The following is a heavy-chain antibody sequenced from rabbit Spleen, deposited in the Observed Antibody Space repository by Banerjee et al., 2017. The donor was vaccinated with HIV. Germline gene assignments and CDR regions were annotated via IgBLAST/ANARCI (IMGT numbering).Heavy chain of an antibody. J-gene: IGHJ4*01. D-gene: IGHD1-1*01. V-gene: IGHV1S7*01. CDR3: ARDLDGVIGWNFGW. CDR2: IDVGEGNT. CDR1: GFDFRRYY. Sequence: QVKETGGGLVQPGGSLTLSCKASGFDFRRYYLSWVRQAPGKGLEWIGIIDVGEGNTDYASWVNGRFTISTDNAQHTVDLQMNSLTAADTATYFCARDLDGVIGWNFGWWGPGTLVTVS.